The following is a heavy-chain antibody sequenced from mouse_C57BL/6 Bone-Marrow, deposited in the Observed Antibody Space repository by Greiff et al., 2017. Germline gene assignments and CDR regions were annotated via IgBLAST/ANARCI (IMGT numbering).Heavy chain of an antibody. CDR1: GFNIKDDY. J-gene: IGHJ2*01. CDR3: TTWDGYY. Sequence: EVQLQQSGAELVRPGASVKLSCTASGFNIKDDYMHWVKQRHEQGLEWIGWIDPENGDTAYASKFQGKATITADTSSNTAYLQLSRLTSEDTAVYYCTTWDGYYWGQGTTLTVSS. V-gene: IGHV14-4*01. CDR2: IDPENGDT. D-gene: IGHD2-3*01.